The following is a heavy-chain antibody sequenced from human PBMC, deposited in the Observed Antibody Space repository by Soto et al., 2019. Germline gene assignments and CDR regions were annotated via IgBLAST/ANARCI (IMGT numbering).Heavy chain of an antibody. J-gene: IGHJ4*02. Sequence: SETLSLTYTVSGVSISTSSYYWGWIRQPPGKGLEWIGSIFYSGGTYTGSTYYNPSVKSRVTISVATSENQFSLRLSSVTAADTAVYYCAPLRSYYYFDYWGQGTLVTVSS. CDR2: IFYSGGTYTGST. CDR1: GVSISTSSYY. D-gene: IGHD3-10*01. CDR3: APLRSYYYFDY. V-gene: IGHV4-39*01.